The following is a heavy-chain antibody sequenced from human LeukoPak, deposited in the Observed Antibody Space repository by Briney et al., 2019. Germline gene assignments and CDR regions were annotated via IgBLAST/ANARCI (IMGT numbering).Heavy chain of an antibody. V-gene: IGHV4-31*03. D-gene: IGHD3-22*01. J-gene: IGHJ1*01. CDR3: ARVRLGYDSDQH. CDR1: GGSISSGGYY. CDR2: TYYSGST. Sequence: SETLSLTCTVSGGSISSGGYYWSWIRQHPGTGLEWIGYTYYSGSTYYNPSLKSRVTISVDTSKNQFSLKLSSVTAADTAVYYCARVRLGYDSDQHWGQGTLVTVSS.